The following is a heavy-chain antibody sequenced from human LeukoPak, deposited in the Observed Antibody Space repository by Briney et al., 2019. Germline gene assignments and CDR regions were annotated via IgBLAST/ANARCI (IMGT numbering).Heavy chain of an antibody. V-gene: IGHV3-7*01. CDR1: GFTFSSYW. Sequence: GGSLRLSCAASGFTFSSYWMDWARQAPGKGLEWVASINHNGNVNYYVDSVKGRFSISRDNAKNTLYLQMNSLRVEDTAVYYCARGRPHGNDYWGQGTLVTVSS. J-gene: IGHJ4*02. CDR2: INHNGNVN. D-gene: IGHD4-23*01. CDR3: ARGRPHGNDY.